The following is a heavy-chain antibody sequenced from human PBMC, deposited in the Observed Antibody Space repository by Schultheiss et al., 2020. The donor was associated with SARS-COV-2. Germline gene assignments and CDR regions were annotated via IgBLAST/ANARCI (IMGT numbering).Heavy chain of an antibody. CDR2: IYYSGST. V-gene: IGHV4-61*01. J-gene: IGHJ6*02. D-gene: IGHD2-8*01. Sequence: GSLRLSCTVSGGSVSSGSYYWGWIRQHPGKGLEWIGYIYYSGSTNYNPSLKSRVTISVDTSKNQFSLKLSSVTAADTAVYYCARRGICTNGVCYTGRAPYGMDVWGQGTTVTVSS. CDR1: GGSVSSGSYY. CDR3: ARRGICTNGVCYTGRAPYGMDV.